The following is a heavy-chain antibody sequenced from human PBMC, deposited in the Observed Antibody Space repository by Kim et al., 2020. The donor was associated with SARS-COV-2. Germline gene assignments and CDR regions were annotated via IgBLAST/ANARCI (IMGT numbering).Heavy chain of an antibody. D-gene: IGHD3-22*01. V-gene: IGHV1-69*04. CDR1: GGTFSSYA. Sequence: SVKVSCKASGGTFSSYAISWVRQAPGQGLEWMGRIIPILGIANYAQKFQGRVTITADKSTSTAYRELSSLRSEDTAVYYCAREREYYDSSGYYYCFDYWGQGTLVTVSS. CDR2: IIPILGIA. J-gene: IGHJ4*02. CDR3: AREREYYDSSGYYYCFDY.